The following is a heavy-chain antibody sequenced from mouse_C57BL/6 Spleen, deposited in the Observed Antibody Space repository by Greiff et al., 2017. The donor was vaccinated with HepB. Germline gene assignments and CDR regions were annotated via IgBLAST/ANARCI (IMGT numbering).Heavy chain of an antibody. CDR1: GYTFTSYR. Sequence: VQLQQPGAELVRPGTSVKLSCKASGYTFTSYRMHWVKQRPGQGLEWIGVIDPSDSYTNYNQKFKGKATLTVDTSSSTAYMQLSSLTSEDSAVYYCARYPPYYYGSSPYYFDYWGQGTTLTVSS. CDR2: IDPSDSYT. J-gene: IGHJ2*01. D-gene: IGHD1-1*01. V-gene: IGHV1-59*01. CDR3: ARYPPYYYGSSPYYFDY.